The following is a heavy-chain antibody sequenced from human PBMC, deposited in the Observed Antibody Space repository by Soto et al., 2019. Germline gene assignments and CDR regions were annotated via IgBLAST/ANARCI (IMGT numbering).Heavy chain of an antibody. CDR3: ARDNILGILYGGMDV. D-gene: IGHD3-3*01. CDR2: IYYSGST. V-gene: IGHV4-30-4*01. Sequence: SVTRSVTCTVSGAATSSGDHYWCWVRQPPGKGLEWIGYIYYSGSTYYNPSLKSRVTISVDTSKNQFSLKLSSVTAADTAVYYCARDNILGILYGGMDVWGQGTTVT. CDR1: GAATSSGDHY. J-gene: IGHJ6*02.